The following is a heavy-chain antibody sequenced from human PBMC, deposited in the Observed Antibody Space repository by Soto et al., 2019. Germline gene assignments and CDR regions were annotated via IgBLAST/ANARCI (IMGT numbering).Heavy chain of an antibody. J-gene: IGHJ4*02. CDR3: VRHVGETYFDY. D-gene: IGHD2-21*01. Sequence: EVQLVESGGGLVQPGGSLERSCAASGFSFSDSAIQWVRQASGKGLEWVGRIRSKANDYATAYAASVKGRFTISRDDSKNTAYLQMNSLKTEDTAVYYCVRHVGETYFDYWGQGTLVTVSS. V-gene: IGHV3-73*01. CDR1: GFSFSDSA. CDR2: IRSKANDYAT.